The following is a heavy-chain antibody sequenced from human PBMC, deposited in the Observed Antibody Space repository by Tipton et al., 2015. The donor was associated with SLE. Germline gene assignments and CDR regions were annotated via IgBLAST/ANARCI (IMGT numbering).Heavy chain of an antibody. D-gene: IGHD4-17*01. Sequence: SLRLSCAASGFTFSSYGMSWVRQAPGKGLEWVSGISGSGGSTYYADSVKGRFTISRDNSKNTLYLGMNSLRAEDTAVYYCAKRMSDSRVTTAGSWGQGTLVTVSS. V-gene: IGHV3-23*01. CDR1: GFTFSSYG. CDR2: ISGSGGST. CDR3: AKRMSDSRVTTAGS. J-gene: IGHJ5*02.